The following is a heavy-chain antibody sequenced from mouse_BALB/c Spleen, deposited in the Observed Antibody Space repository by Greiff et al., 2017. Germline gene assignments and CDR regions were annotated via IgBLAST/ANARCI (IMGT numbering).Heavy chain of an antibody. Sequence: QVQLQQSGAELARPGASVKLSCKASGYTFTSYWMQWVKQRPGQGLEWIGAIYPGDGDTRYTQKFKGKATLTADKASSTAYMQLSSLASEDSAVYYCARSRCDDYDWGYAMDYWGQGTTVTVSS. D-gene: IGHD2-4*01. V-gene: IGHV1-87*01. CDR1: GYTFTSYW. J-gene: IGHJ4*01. CDR3: ARSRCDDYDWGYAMDY. CDR2: IYPGDGDT.